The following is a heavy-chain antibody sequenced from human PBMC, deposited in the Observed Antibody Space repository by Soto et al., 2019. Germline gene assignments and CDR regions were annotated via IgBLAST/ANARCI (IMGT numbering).Heavy chain of an antibody. CDR2: IQNDGSRT. J-gene: IGHJ3*01. Sequence: EEQLVESGGGLVQSGGSLRLSCAASGFNFSYYWMHWVRQVPGKGLVWVSHIQNDGSRTTYGVSVKGRLTSSRDNAKNTLYLQMNSLRPWDTPVSFWARGDRGGFALWRPGTVVTVSS. CDR3: ARGDRGGFAL. V-gene: IGHV3-74*01. CDR1: GFNFSYYW. D-gene: IGHD2-15*01.